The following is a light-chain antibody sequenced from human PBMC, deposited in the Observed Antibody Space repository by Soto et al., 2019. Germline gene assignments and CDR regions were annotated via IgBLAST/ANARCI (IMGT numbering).Light chain of an antibody. J-gene: IGKJ4*01. CDR3: QQSYSTSS. V-gene: IGKV1-39*01. Sequence: DNQMTQSPSSLSASVGDRVTITCRASQSINSYLNWYQEKPGKAPKLLIYAASSLQIGVPSRFSGSGSGTDFTLTISSLQPDDFATYYCQQSYSTSSFGGGTKVEIK. CDR2: AAS. CDR1: QSINSY.